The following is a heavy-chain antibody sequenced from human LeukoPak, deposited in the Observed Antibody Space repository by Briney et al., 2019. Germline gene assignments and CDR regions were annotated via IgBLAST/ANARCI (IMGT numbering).Heavy chain of an antibody. Sequence: SGGSLRLSCAASGFTFSNYAMGWVRQAPGKGLEWVSIISESGDNTYYADSVKGRFTISRDNSKNTLYLQMSSLRAEDTAVHYCAINKGQWELFAYWGQGTLVTVSS. J-gene: IGHJ4*02. CDR1: GFTFSNYA. CDR3: AINKGQWELFAY. V-gene: IGHV3-23*01. CDR2: ISESGDNT. D-gene: IGHD1-26*01.